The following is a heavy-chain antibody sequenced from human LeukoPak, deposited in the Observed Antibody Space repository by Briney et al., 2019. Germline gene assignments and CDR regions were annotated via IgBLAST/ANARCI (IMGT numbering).Heavy chain of an antibody. D-gene: IGHD3-16*01. CDR2: IYYSGST. V-gene: IGHV4-31*03. Sequence: SQTLSLTCTVSGGSISSGGYYWSWIRQHPGKGLEWIGYIYYSGSTYYNPSLESRVTISVDTSKNQFSLKLSSVTAADTAVYYCARGGGGNFDYWGQGTLVTVSS. CDR1: GGSISSGGYY. CDR3: ARGGGGNFDY. J-gene: IGHJ4*02.